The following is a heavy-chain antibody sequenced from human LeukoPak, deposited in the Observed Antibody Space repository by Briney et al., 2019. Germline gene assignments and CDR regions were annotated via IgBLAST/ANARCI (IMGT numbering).Heavy chain of an antibody. CDR1: GFTFSSYS. D-gene: IGHD4-17*01. CDR2: ISSSSSYI. Sequence: PGGSLRLSCAASGFTFSSYSMNWVRQAPGKGLEWVSSISSSSSYIYYADSVKGRFTISRDNAKNSLYLRMNSLRAEDTAVYYCARDQPDYGANYWGQGTLVTVSS. J-gene: IGHJ4*02. V-gene: IGHV3-21*01. CDR3: ARDQPDYGANY.